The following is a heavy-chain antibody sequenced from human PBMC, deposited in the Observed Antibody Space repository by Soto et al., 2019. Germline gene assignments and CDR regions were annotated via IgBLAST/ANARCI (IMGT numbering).Heavy chain of an antibody. D-gene: IGHD5-12*01. CDR1: GYTFTSYA. V-gene: IGHV1-3*01. Sequence: QVQLVQSGAEVKKPGASVKVSCKASGYTFTSYAMHWVRQAPGQRLEWMGWINAGNGNTKYSQKFQGRVTITRDTSASTAYMELNSLRSEDTAVYYCARSRYGGYRSYDYWGQGTLVTVSS. CDR2: INAGNGNT. J-gene: IGHJ4*02. CDR3: ARSRYGGYRSYDY.